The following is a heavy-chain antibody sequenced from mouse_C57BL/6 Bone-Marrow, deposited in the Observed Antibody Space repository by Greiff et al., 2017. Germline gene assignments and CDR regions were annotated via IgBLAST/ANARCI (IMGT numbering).Heavy chain of an antibody. J-gene: IGHJ2*03. Sequence: QVQLQQSGAELVKPGASVKLSCKASGYTFTSYWMHWVKQRPGQGLEWIGMIHPNSGSTNYNEKFKSKATLTVDKSSSTAYMQLRSLTSEDSAVYYCARNYGSSYPLGYWGQGTSLTVSS. D-gene: IGHD1-1*01. V-gene: IGHV1-64*01. CDR1: GYTFTSYW. CDR2: IHPNSGST. CDR3: ARNYGSSYPLGY.